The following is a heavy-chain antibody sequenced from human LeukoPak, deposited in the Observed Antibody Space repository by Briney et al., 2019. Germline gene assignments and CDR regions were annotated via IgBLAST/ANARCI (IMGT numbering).Heavy chain of an antibody. CDR3: ARRSSWYTGFDY. CDR1: GGSISSHY. V-gene: IGHV4-59*11. D-gene: IGHD6-13*01. CDR2: IYYSGST. J-gene: IGHJ4*02. Sequence: SETLSLTCTVSGGSISSHYWSWIRQPPGKGLEWIGYIYYSGSTNYNPSLKGRVTISVDTSKNQFSLKLSSVTAADTAVYYCARRSSWYTGFDYWGQGTLVTVSS.